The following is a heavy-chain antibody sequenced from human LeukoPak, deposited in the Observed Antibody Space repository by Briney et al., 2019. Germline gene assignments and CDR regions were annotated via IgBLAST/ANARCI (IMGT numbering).Heavy chain of an antibody. J-gene: IGHJ5*02. Sequence: TGGSLRLSCAASGFTVSSNYMSWVRQAPGKGLEWVSVIYSGGSTYYADSVKGRFTISRDNSKNTLYLQMNSLRAEDTAVYYCAKDLDDYGDYPGWFDPWGQGTLVTVSS. CDR2: IYSGGST. CDR1: GFTVSSNY. D-gene: IGHD4-17*01. V-gene: IGHV3-66*01. CDR3: AKDLDDYGDYPGWFDP.